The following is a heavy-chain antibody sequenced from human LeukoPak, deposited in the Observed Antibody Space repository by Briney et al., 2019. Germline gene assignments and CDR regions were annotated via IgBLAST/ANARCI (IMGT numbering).Heavy chain of an antibody. D-gene: IGHD3-22*01. CDR2: IHPGNSNS. Sequence: KPGESLKISCKGSGYSFINYWIGWVRQMPGKGLEYMGIIHPGNSNSRYSPSFQGQVTISVDKSINTAYLQWSTLKASDTAMYYCARWITSGYYYSDYWGQGTLVTVSS. V-gene: IGHV5-51*01. CDR3: ARWITSGYYYSDY. CDR1: GYSFINYW. J-gene: IGHJ4*02.